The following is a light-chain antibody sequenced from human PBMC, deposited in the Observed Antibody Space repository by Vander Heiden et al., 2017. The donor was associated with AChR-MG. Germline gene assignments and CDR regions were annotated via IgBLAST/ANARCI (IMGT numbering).Light chain of an antibody. V-gene: IGLV7-43*01. Sequence: HTAVTQASSLPASPGGTVTLTCASSTGAVTSGYYPNWFQQKPGQAPMALIYSTGNKHSWTPARFSGSLLGGKAALTLSGVQPEDEAEYYCLLYYGGAQLSVVFGGGTKLTVL. CDR1: TGAVTSGYY. J-gene: IGLJ2*01. CDR2: STG. CDR3: LLYYGGAQLSVV.